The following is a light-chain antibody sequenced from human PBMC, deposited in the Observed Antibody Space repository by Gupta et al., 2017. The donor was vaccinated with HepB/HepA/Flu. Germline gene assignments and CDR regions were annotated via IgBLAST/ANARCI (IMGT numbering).Light chain of an antibody. CDR2: DVS. Sequence: ILMTQSPAPLSVSPGERATLSCRASQSVGRKLAWYQQKPGQPPRLLTYDVSTRVTGIPARFSGSGSGTEFTLTISSLQSEDFAIYYWQQDENWVSFGGGTKVEIK. CDR1: QSVGRK. V-gene: IGKV3-15*01. CDR3: QQDENWVS. J-gene: IGKJ4*01.